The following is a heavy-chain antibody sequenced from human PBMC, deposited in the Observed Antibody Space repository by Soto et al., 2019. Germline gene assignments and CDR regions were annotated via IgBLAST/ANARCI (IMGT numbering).Heavy chain of an antibody. V-gene: IGHV4-59*01. Sequence: SETLSLTCSVSGASMNNYYGSWVRQPPGRGLEWIGYMYSSGSSNYNSSLKSRVTISVDTSKNQFSLKLSSVPAADTAVYYCVRSGHTFGGVMWGLGTLVTVSS. J-gene: IGHJ4*02. CDR3: VRSGHTFGGVM. CDR1: GASMNNYY. D-gene: IGHD3-16*01. CDR2: MYSSGSS.